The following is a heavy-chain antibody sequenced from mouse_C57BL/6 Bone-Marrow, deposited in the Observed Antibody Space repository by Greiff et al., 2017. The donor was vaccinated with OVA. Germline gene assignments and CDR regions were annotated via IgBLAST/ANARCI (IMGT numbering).Heavy chain of an antibody. CDR3: ANYGSRLYLHY. CDR1: GYTFTNYW. Sequence: VQLQQSGAELVRPGTSVKLSCKASGYTFTNYWMHWVKQRPGQGLEWIGVIAPSDSYINYNQKFKGRATLTVDTSSSTAYMHLSSLTSEDSAVYYCANYGSRLYLHYWGQGTSLTVSS. D-gene: IGHD1-1*01. V-gene: IGHV1-59*01. J-gene: IGHJ2*02. CDR2: IAPSDSYI.